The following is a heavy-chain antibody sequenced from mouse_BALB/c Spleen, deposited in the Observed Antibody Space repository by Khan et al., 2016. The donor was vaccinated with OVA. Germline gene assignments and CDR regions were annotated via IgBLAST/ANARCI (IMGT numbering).Heavy chain of an antibody. J-gene: IGHJ4*01. V-gene: IGHV3-6*02. CDR2: ISYDGSN. D-gene: IGHD2-1*01. Sequence: EVQLQESGPGLVKPSQSLSLTCSVTGYSITSGYYWNWIRQFPGNKLEWMAYISYDGSNNYNPSLKNRISITRDTSQNQFFLKLNSVTTEDTARYYCARRNGNDDYAMDYWGQGTSVTVSS. CDR1: GYSITSGYY. CDR3: ARRNGNDDYAMDY.